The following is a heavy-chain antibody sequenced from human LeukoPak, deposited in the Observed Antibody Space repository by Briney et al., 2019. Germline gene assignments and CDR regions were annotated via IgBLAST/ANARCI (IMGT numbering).Heavy chain of an antibody. CDR2: IKQDGSEK. Sequence: PGGSLRLSCAASGFTFSSYWMSWVHQAPGKGLEWVANIKQDGSEKYYVDSVKGRFTISRDNAKNSLYLQMNSLRAEDTAVYYCARDIIAVDIAEYFQHWGQGTLVTVSS. CDR3: ARDIIAVDIAEYFQH. V-gene: IGHV3-7*03. J-gene: IGHJ1*01. D-gene: IGHD6-19*01. CDR1: GFTFSSYW.